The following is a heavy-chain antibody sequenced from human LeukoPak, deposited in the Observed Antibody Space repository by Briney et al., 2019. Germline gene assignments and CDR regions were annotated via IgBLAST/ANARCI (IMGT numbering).Heavy chain of an antibody. Sequence: GASVKVSCKASGGTFSSYAISWVRQAPGQGLEWMGGIIPIFGTANYAQKFQGRVTITADESTSTAYMELSSLRSEDTAVYYCARVSRRGRDGYTQLGYWGQGTLVTVSS. V-gene: IGHV1-69*01. CDR2: IIPIFGTA. CDR3: ARVSRRGRDGYTQLGY. D-gene: IGHD5-24*01. CDR1: GGTFSSYA. J-gene: IGHJ4*02.